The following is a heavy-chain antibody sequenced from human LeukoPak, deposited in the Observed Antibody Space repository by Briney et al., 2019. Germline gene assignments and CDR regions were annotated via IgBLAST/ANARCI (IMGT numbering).Heavy chain of an antibody. Sequence: SETLSLTCTVSGGSISSYYWSWIRQPPGKGLEWIGYIYYSGSTNYNPSLKSRVTISVDTSKNQFSLKLSSVTAADTAVYYCARGREGIAAAGTKQNYYYYYGMDVWGQGTTVTVSS. D-gene: IGHD6-13*01. CDR3: ARGREGIAAAGTKQNYYYYYGMDV. J-gene: IGHJ6*02. CDR2: IYYSGST. CDR1: GGSISSYY. V-gene: IGHV4-59*01.